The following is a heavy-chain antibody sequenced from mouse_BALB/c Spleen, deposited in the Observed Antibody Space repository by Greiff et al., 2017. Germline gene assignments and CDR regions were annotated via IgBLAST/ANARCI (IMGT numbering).Heavy chain of an antibody. CDR1: GYTFTSYY. V-gene: IGHV1S16*01. CDR2: INPSNGGT. CDR3: TFPDYYGYEGFAY. D-gene: IGHD1-2*01. J-gene: IGHJ3*01. Sequence: VKLQESGAELVKPGASVKLSCKASGYTFTSYYMYWVKQRPGQGLEWIGEINPSNGGTNFNEKFKSKATLTVDKSSSTAYMQLSSLTSEDSAVYYCTFPDYYGYEGFAYWGQGTLVTVSA.